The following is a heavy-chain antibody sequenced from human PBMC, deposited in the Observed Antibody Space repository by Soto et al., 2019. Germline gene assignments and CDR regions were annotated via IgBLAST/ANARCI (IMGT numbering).Heavy chain of an antibody. D-gene: IGHD1-1*01. CDR1: GYSFTKYH. CDR3: ARVAGHKNARFDT. V-gene: IGHV1-2*02. J-gene: IGHJ4*02. Sequence: ASVKVSCKASGYSFTKYHMHWVRQAPGQGLEWMGWINPGSGVTNQAQKFQGRVTMTRDTSITTTYMELNSLTSDDTAVYYCARVAGHKNARFDTWGQGAPVPVYS. CDR2: INPGSGVT.